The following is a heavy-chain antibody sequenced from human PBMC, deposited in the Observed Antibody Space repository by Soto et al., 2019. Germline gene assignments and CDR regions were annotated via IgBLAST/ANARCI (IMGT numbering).Heavy chain of an antibody. CDR2: IYHSGST. CDR1: GGSISSGGYS. Sequence: QLQLQESGSGLVKPSQTLSLTCAVSGGSISSGGYSWSWIRQPPGNGLEWIGYIYHSGSTYYNPSNNSRVTIAVDRSKSKFSLKLSSVATAETAVYYCARLGSYIYPWGQGTLVTVSS. V-gene: IGHV4-30-2*01. J-gene: IGHJ5*02. CDR3: ARLGSYIYP. D-gene: IGHD2-2*02.